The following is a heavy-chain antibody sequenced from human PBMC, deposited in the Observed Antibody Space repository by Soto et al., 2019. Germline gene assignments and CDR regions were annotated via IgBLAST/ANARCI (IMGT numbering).Heavy chain of an antibody. CDR2: IYWNDDK. V-gene: IGHV2-5*01. CDR1: GFSLSASGVG. D-gene: IGHD2-15*01. J-gene: IGHJ2*01. Sequence: QITLRESGPPLVKPTETLTLTCTFSGFSLSASGVGVGWIRQPPGKDLEWLALIYWNDDKYYSPSLKSRLTITKDTSKYPVVLTMTNMDPVDTATYFCAHRLSQCSGGICYRYFDLWGRGTLVTVSS. CDR3: AHRLSQCSGGICYRYFDL.